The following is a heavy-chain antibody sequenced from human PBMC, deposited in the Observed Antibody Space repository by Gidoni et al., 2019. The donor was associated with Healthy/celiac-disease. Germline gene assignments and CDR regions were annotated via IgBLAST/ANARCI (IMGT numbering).Heavy chain of an antibody. D-gene: IGHD2-2*02. J-gene: IGHJ4*02. V-gene: IGHV1-69*06. CDR3: AGGSHCSSTSCYSRFDY. CDR1: GGPFSSYA. Sequence: QVQLVQSGAEVKKPGSSVQVSCKASGGPFSSYAISWVRQAPGQGREWMGGIIPILGTANYAQKVQGRVTITADKSTSTAYMELSSLRSEDTAVYYWAGGSHCSSTSCYSRFDYWGQGTLVTVSS. CDR2: IIPILGTA.